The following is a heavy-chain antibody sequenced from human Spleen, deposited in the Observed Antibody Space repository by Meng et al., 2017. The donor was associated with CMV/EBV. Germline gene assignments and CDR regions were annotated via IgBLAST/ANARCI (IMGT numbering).Heavy chain of an antibody. CDR3: ARMAGAMVRGVETYYYGMDV. CDR2: INPNSGGT. D-gene: IGHD3-10*01. J-gene: IGHJ6*02. Sequence: ASVKVSCKASGYTFTGYYMHWVRQAPGQGLEWMGWINPNSGGTNYAQKLQGRVTMTTDTSTSTAYMELRSLRSDDTAVYYCARMAGAMVRGVETYYYGMDVWGQGTTVTVSS. V-gene: IGHV1-2*02. CDR1: GYTFTGYY.